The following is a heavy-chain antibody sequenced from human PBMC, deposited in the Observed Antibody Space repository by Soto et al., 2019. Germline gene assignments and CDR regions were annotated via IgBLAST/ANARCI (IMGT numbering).Heavy chain of an antibody. J-gene: IGHJ4*02. D-gene: IGHD1-26*01. CDR2: ISPFNGHT. CDR3: ARDAGSESYLAY. Sequence: HVQLVQSGGEVKKPGASVKVSCKPSGYTFTNYVISWVRQAPGQGLEYMGWISPFNGHTKYAQKFQGRVTLTTETSTSTAYMELRSLINDVTAVYYCARDAGSESYLAYWGQGTLVSVSS. CDR1: GYTFTNYV. V-gene: IGHV1-18*01.